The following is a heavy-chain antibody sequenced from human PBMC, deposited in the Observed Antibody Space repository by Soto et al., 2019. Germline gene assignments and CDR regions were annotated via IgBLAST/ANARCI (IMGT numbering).Heavy chain of an antibody. CDR3: ARNQMEPTFRSLQTNDY. CDR1: GGSISSSSYY. CDR2: IYYSGST. Sequence: SETLSLTCTVSGGSISSSSYYWGWIRQPPGKGLEWIGSIYYSGSTYDNPSLKSRVTGSIDTSKNHFSLSLSSVTAADTAVYYCARNQMEPTFRSLQTNDYWGQGTLVTVSS. J-gene: IGHJ4*02. D-gene: IGHD1-1*01. V-gene: IGHV4-39*02.